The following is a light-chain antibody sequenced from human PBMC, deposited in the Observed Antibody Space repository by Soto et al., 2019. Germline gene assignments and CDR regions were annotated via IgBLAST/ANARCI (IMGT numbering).Light chain of an antibody. CDR2: EVR. J-gene: IGLJ1*01. CDR3: SSYTTSSTPLYV. V-gene: IGLV2-14*01. CDR1: SRDVGAYNF. Sequence: QSALTQPASVSGSPGQSITISCTGTSRDVGAYNFVSWYQQYPGKAPKLMIYEVRNRPSGVSNRFSGSKSGNTASPTISGLQSEDEADYYCSSYTTSSTPLYVFGTGTKVTVL.